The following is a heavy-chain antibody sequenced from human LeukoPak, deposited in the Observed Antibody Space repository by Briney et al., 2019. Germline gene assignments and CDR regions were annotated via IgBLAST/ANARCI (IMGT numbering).Heavy chain of an antibody. J-gene: IGHJ4*02. D-gene: IGHD6-13*01. CDR3: ARGEYSSRPSFDY. CDR2: INPNSGGT. V-gene: IGHV1-2*02. Sequence: ASVKVSCKASGYTFTGYYMHWVRQAPAQGLEWMGWINPNSGGTNYAQKSQGRVTMTRDTTISTAHMELSRLRSDDTAVYYCARGEYSSRPSFDYWGQGTLVTVSS. CDR1: GYTFTGYY.